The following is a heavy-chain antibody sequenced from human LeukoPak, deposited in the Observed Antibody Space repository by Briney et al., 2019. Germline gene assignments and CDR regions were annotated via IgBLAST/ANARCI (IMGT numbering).Heavy chain of an antibody. Sequence: GGSLRLSCAASGFTFSSYAMSWVRQAPGKGLEWVSAISGSGGSTYYADSVKGRFTISRDNSKNTLYLQMNSLRVDDTAVFYCAKEAHDGLVLNWGQGILVKVSS. CDR3: AKEAHDGLVLN. CDR2: ISGSGGST. J-gene: IGHJ4*02. V-gene: IGHV3-23*01. CDR1: GFTFSSYA. D-gene: IGHD5-24*01.